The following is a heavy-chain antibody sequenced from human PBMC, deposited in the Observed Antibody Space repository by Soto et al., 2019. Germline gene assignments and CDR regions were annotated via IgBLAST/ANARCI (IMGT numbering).Heavy chain of an antibody. CDR3: ARQIYDSDTGPNFQYYFDS. CDR2: ISYDGTKI. J-gene: IGHJ4*02. CDR1: GFTFSIYA. Sequence: PGGSLRLSCTASGFTFSIYAMHWVRQAPGKGLEWVAIISYDGTKIDYAGSVKGRFTISRDNSKNTLYLQMNSLTTEDTAAYYCARQIYDSDTGPNFQYYFDSWGQGTPVTVSS. V-gene: IGHV3-30-3*01. D-gene: IGHD3-22*01.